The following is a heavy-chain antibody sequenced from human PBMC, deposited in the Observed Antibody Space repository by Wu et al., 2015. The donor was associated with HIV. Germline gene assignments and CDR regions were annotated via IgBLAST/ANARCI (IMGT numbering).Heavy chain of an antibody. CDR1: GYTFTSYG. V-gene: IGHV1-18*01. CDR2: ISGYNGNT. D-gene: IGHD6-19*01. J-gene: IGHJ4*02. CDR3: ARVRGPVAGSGDYFAY. Sequence: QVQLVQSGAEVKKPGASMKVSCKASGYTFTSYGVGWVRQAPGQGLEWMGWISGYNGNTIYAHKVQDRVTLTTDTSTSTVYMELRSLTSDDTAVYYCARVRGPVAGSGDYFAYVGPREHWSPSPQ.